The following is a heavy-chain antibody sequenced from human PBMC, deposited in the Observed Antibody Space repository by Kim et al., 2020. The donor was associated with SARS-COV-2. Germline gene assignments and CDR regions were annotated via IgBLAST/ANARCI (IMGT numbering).Heavy chain of an antibody. CDR1: GYTFTGYY. J-gene: IGHJ6*02. V-gene: IGHV1-2*02. D-gene: IGHD4-17*01. CDR2: INPNSGGT. Sequence: ASVKVSCKASGYTFTGYYMHWVRQAPGQGLEWMGWINPNSGGTNYAQKFQGRVTMTRDTSISTAYMELSRLRSDDTAVYYCARGGPTVTPGYYYYGMDVWGQGTTVTVSS. CDR3: ARGGPTVTPGYYYYGMDV.